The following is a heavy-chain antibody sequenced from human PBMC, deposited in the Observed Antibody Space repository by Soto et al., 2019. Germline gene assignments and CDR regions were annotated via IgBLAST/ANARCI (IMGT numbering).Heavy chain of an antibody. V-gene: IGHV1-2*04. CDR3: ARGGGYCSSTSCYMGSYYYYMAV. J-gene: IGHJ6*03. D-gene: IGHD2-2*02. CDR1: GYTFTGYY. CDR2: INPNSGGT. Sequence: ASVKVSCKASGYTFTGYYMHWVRQAPGQGLEWMGWINPNSGGTNYAQKFQGWVTMTRDTSISTAYMELSRLRSDDTAVYYCARGGGYCSSTSCYMGSYYYYMAVWGKGTTVTVSS.